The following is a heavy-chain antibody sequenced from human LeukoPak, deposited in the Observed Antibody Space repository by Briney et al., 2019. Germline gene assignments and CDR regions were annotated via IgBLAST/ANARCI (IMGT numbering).Heavy chain of an antibody. CDR3: ARAPSGYCSGGSCYSKYYYYGMDV. CDR1: GGSFSGYY. CDR2: INHSGST. J-gene: IGHJ6*02. V-gene: IGHV4-34*01. D-gene: IGHD2-15*01. Sequence: PSETLSVTCAVYGGSFSGYYWSWIRQPPGKGLEWIGEINHSGSTNYNPSLKSRVTISVDTSKNQFSLKLSSVTAADTAVYYCARAPSGYCSGGSCYSKYYYYGMDVWGQGTTVTVSS.